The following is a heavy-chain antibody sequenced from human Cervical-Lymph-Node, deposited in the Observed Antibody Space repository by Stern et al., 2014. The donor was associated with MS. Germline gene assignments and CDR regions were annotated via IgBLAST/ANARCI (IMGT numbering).Heavy chain of an antibody. D-gene: IGHD3-10*01. CDR2: IWYDGSNE. V-gene: IGHV3-33*01. CDR1: GFNFNKYG. J-gene: IGHJ4*02. CDR3: TRGDVQKYGDY. Sequence: EQLVESGGAVVPPGTSLRLSCAASGFNFNKYGMHWVRQAPGQGLEWVAVIWYDGSNEDYADSVKGRFTITRDTSKNTLYLHMNSLRAEDTAVYYCTRGDVQKYGDYWGQGTLVTVSS.